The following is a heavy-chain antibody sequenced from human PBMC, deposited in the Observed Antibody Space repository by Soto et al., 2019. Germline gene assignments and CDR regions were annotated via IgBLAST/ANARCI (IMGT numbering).Heavy chain of an antibody. Sequence: SVKVSCKASGGTFSSYAISWVRQAPGQGLEWMGGIIPIFGTANYAQKFQGRVTITADESTSTAYMELSSLRSEDTAVYYCARVPQWLVHQRLELPTMGYYYYGMDVWGQRTTVTVSS. CDR3: ARVPQWLVHQRLELPTMGYYYYGMDV. V-gene: IGHV1-69*13. D-gene: IGHD6-19*01. CDR2: IIPIFGTA. CDR1: GGTFSSYA. J-gene: IGHJ6*02.